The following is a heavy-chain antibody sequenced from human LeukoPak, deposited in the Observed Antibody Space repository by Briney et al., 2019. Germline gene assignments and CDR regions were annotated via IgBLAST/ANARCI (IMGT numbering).Heavy chain of an antibody. V-gene: IGHV3-30-3*01. CDR3: AKEVWWNDGGGDDDY. Sequence: GGSLRLSCAASGFTFSSYAMHWVRQAPGKGLEWVAVISYDGSNKYYADSVKGRFTISRDNSKNTLYLQMNSLRAEDTAVYYCAKEVWWNDGGGDDDYWGQGTLVTVSS. J-gene: IGHJ4*02. D-gene: IGHD1-1*01. CDR1: GFTFSSYA. CDR2: ISYDGSNK.